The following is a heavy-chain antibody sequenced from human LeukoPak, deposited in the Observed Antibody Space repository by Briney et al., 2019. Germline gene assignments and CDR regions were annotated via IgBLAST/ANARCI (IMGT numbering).Heavy chain of an antibody. CDR2: ISSSSRHI. V-gene: IGHV3-21*01. CDR3: ARGVGLGGWFDP. J-gene: IGHJ5*02. D-gene: IGHD3-16*01. CDR1: GFTFSSYS. Sequence: GGSLRLSCAASGFTFSSYSMNWVRQGPGKGLEWVSSISSSSRHIYYADSVKGRFTISRDNAKNSLHLQMNSLRVEDTAVYYCARGVGLGGWFDPWGQGTLVTVSS.